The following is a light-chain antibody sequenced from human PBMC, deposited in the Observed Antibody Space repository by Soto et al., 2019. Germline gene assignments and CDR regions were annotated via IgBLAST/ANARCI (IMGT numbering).Light chain of an antibody. CDR3: QHGYSTPRT. J-gene: IGKJ1*01. CDR1: QSISSS. Sequence: DIQMTQSPSSLSASVRDRVTITCRASQSISSSLNWYQQKPGKAPKLLIYAASSLQSGVPSRFSGSGSRTDFTLPISRLQPEDFATYYCQHGYSTPRTFGQGTKVEIK. CDR2: AAS. V-gene: IGKV1-39*01.